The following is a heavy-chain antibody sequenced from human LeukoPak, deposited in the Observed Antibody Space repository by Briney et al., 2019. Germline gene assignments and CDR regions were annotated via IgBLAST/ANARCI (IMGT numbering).Heavy chain of an antibody. D-gene: IGHD3-16*01. CDR2: INHSGST. J-gene: IGHJ4*02. V-gene: IGHV4-34*01. CDR3: ASIDREGGTVY. CDR1: GGSFSGYY. Sequence: PSETLSLTCAVYGGSFSGYYWSWIRQPPGKGLEWIGEINHSGSTNYNPSLKSRVTISVDTSKNQFSLKLSSVTAADTAVYYCASIDREGGTVYWGQGTLVTVSS.